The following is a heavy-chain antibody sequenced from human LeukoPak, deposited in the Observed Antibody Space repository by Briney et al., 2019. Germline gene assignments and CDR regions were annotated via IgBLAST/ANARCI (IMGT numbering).Heavy chain of an antibody. CDR3: ARELGLSS. CDR1: GFTFSSYS. D-gene: IGHD3-16*02. CDR2: ISGSSSTI. Sequence: GGSLRLSCAASGFTFSSYSMNWVRQAPGKGLEWVSYISGSSSTIYYADSVKGRFTISRDSANNSLYLQMNSLRAEDTAVYYCARELGLSSWGQGTLVTVSS. V-gene: IGHV3-48*01. J-gene: IGHJ5*02.